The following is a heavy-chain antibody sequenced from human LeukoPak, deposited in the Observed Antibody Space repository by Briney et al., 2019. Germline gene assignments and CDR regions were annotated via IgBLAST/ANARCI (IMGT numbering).Heavy chain of an antibody. CDR3: ARARDYDILTGYGFDP. J-gene: IGHJ5*02. D-gene: IGHD3-9*01. Sequence: ASVKVSCKASGYTFTSYYMHWVRQAPGQGLEWMGIINPSGGSTSYAQKFQGRVTMTRDTSTSTVYMELSSLRSEDTAVYYCARARDYDILTGYGFDPWGQGTLVTVSS. CDR1: GYTFTSYY. V-gene: IGHV1-46*01. CDR2: INPSGGST.